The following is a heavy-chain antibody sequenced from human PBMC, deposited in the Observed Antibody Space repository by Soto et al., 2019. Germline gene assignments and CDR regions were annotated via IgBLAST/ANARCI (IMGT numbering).Heavy chain of an antibody. CDR2: IYYSGST. Sequence: PSEALSPPCTDSGGPTSIRSYYWGWMRQPPGKGLEWIGSIYYSGSTYYNPSLKSRVTISVDTSKNQFSLKLSSVTAAYTAVYYRARHGWGWNPLRGMDVWGQGTKVT. J-gene: IGHJ6*02. CDR3: ARHGWGWNPLRGMDV. D-gene: IGHD1-1*01. CDR1: GGPTSIRSYY. V-gene: IGHV4-39*01.